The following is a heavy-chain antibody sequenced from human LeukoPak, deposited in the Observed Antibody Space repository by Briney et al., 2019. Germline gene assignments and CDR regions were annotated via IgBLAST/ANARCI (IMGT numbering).Heavy chain of an antibody. D-gene: IGHD2-8*02. V-gene: IGHV1-2*02. CDR2: INPNSGGT. CDR3: ARDWYCTGGICNDCFDP. Sequence: ASVKVSCKASGYTFTGYYMHWVRQAPGQGLEWMGWINPNSGGTNYAQKFQGRVTMTRETSISTAYMELSRLRSDDTAVYYCARDWYCTGGICNDCFDPWGQGTLVTVSS. J-gene: IGHJ5*02. CDR1: GYTFTGYY.